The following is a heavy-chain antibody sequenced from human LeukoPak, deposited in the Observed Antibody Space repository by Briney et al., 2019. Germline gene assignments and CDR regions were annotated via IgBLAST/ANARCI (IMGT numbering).Heavy chain of an antibody. CDR3: ARDRDYAFDS. J-gene: IGHJ4*02. CDR1: GFTFSIYS. V-gene: IGHV3-48*02. Sequence: GGSLRLSCAASGFTFSIYSMNWVRQAPGKGLEWVSYIGGTHSNIYYADSVKGRFTISRDDAKNSLYLQMNSLRDEDTAVYYCARDRDYAFDSWGQGTLVTVSS. D-gene: IGHD4-17*01. CDR2: IGGTHSNI.